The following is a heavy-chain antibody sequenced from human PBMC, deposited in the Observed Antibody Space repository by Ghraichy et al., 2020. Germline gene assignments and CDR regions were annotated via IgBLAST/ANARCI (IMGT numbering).Heavy chain of an antibody. CDR2: IIGSGVNT. CDR1: GFTFGNYA. V-gene: IGHV3-23*01. CDR3: AKGASGSCSGAICYQFDH. Sequence: GGSLRLSCAASGFTFGNYAMNWVRQAPGKRLEWVSSIIGSGVNTYLADSVKGRFTISRDNSKDTLYLQMNTLRVEDTAVYYCAKGASGSCSGAICYQFDHWGQGILVTVSS. D-gene: IGHD2-15*01. J-gene: IGHJ4*02.